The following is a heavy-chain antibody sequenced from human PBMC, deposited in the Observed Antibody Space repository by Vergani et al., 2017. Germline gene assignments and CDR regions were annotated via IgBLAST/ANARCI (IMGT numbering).Heavy chain of an antibody. J-gene: IGHJ5*02. CDR1: GFTFNSYA. CDR3: SEERSWGGGISSWYDP. D-gene: IGHD1-26*01. CDR2: ISGSGAST. V-gene: IGHV3-23*01. Sequence: EVQLLESGGGLVQPGGSLRLSCADSGFTFNSYALTWVRQAPGKGLGWVLTISGSGASTYYADAVKGRFTISRDNSKNTLYLQVNSLRAEDTAVYYCSEERSWGGGISSWYDPGGQGTLVAVSS.